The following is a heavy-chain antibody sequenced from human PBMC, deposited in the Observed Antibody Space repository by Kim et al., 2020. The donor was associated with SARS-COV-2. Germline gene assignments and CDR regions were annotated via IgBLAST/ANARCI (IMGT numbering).Heavy chain of an antibody. CDR3: ARDRWDGDYS. D-gene: IGHD4-17*01. CDR1: GFTFSSYA. J-gene: IGHJ4*02. Sequence: GGSLRLSCAASGFTFSSYAMHWVRQAPGKGLEWVAVISYDGSNKYYADSVKGRFTISRDNSKNTLYLQMNSLRAEDTAVYYCARDRWDGDYSWGQGTLVT. CDR2: ISYDGSNK. V-gene: IGHV3-30-3*01.